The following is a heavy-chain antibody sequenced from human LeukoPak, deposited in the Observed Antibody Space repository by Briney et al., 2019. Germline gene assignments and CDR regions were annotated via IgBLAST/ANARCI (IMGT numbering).Heavy chain of an antibody. J-gene: IGHJ4*02. V-gene: IGHV3-33*01. CDR1: GFTFSSYG. CDR3: ARDTNWLPLGYFDY. Sequence: GGSPRLSCAASGFTFSSYGMHWVRQAPGKGLEWVAVIWYDGSNKYYADSVKGRFTISRDNSKNTLYLQMNSLRAEDTAVYYCARDTNWLPLGYFDYWSQGTLVTVSS. CDR2: IWYDGSNK. D-gene: IGHD3-9*01.